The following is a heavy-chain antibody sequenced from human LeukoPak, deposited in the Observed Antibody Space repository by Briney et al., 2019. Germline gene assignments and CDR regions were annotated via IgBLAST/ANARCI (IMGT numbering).Heavy chain of an antibody. CDR1: GFTFSNYA. CDR3: AKDGWGQNYYYYMDV. D-gene: IGHD6-19*01. V-gene: IGHV3-23*01. Sequence: PGGSLRLSCAASGFTFSNYAMSSVRQAPGKGLEWVSAITSNGGSTYYADSVKGRFTISRDNSKNTLYLQMNSLRAEDTAVFYCAKDGWGQNYYYYMDVWGRGTTVTVSS. J-gene: IGHJ6*03. CDR2: ITSNGGST.